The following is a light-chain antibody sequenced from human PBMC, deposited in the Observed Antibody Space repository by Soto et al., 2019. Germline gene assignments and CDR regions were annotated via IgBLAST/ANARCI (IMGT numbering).Light chain of an antibody. Sequence: AIRVTQSPSSFSASTGDRVTTTCRASQGISSYLAWYQQKPGKAPKLLIYAASTLQSGVPSRFSGSGSGTDFTLTISCLQSEDFATYYCQQYYSYPSFGQGTKVEIK. J-gene: IGKJ1*01. CDR1: QGISSY. CDR2: AAS. V-gene: IGKV1-8*01. CDR3: QQYYSYPS.